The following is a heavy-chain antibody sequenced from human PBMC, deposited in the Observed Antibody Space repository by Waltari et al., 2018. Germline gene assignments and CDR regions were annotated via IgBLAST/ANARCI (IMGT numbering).Heavy chain of an antibody. J-gene: IGHJ5*01. D-gene: IGHD3-3*01. CDR1: GGSITSAYFY. CDR2: IYSSGDT. Sequence: QMQLQESGPGLVKPSQTLSLTCSVSGGSITSAYFYWNWIRQPAGKGLGWIGRIYSSGDTNYHPALKTRVSISMDTSRNQFSLKLTSVTAADTAVYYCARDLRHPSYYDFSFDTWGQGALVTVSS. CDR3: ARDLRHPSYYDFSFDT. V-gene: IGHV4-61*02.